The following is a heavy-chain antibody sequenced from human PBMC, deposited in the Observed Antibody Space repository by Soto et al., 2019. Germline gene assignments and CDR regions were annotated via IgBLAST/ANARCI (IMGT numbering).Heavy chain of an antibody. D-gene: IGHD2-2*01. CDR2: IDYNGVT. CDR1: GASISSRDYY. CDR3: GRVMIGTSRHTDSDY. J-gene: IGHJ4*02. V-gene: IGHV4-39*01. Sequence: SETLSLTCSVSGASISSRDYYWGWIRQTPGKGLEWIGNIDYNGVTYYNPSLKSRVTVSKDTSKNQFSLKVAPVTAADTAIYYCGRVMIGTSRHTDSDYWGQGTQVTVSS.